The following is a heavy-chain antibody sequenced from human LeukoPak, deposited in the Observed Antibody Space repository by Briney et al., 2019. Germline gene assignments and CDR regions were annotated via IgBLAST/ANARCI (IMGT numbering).Heavy chain of an antibody. D-gene: IGHD2-15*01. CDR1: GGSVSNYY. CDR3: GTCSGGSCYYGMDV. Sequence: SETLSLTCTVSGGSVSNYYWSWIRQPPGKELEWIGYIYNSASTSYNPSLKSRVTISVDTSNNQFSLKLSPVTAADTAVYYCGTCSGGSCYYGMDVWGQGTTVTVSS. V-gene: IGHV4-59*02. J-gene: IGHJ6*02. CDR2: IYNSAST.